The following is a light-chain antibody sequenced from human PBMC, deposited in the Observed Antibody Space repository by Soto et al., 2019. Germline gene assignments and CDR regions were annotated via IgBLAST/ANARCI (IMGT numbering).Light chain of an antibody. J-gene: IGLJ1*01. Sequence: QSALTQPASVSGSPGQTITISCSGTSCDVGGYNDVSWYQHHPGKAPKLLIYDNSNRPSGVSNRFSGSKSGTSASLAISGLQAEDEADYYCNSYKSSRTGYVFGSGTKLTVL. CDR3: NSYKSSRTGYV. CDR1: SCDVGGYND. CDR2: DNS. V-gene: IGLV2-14*03.